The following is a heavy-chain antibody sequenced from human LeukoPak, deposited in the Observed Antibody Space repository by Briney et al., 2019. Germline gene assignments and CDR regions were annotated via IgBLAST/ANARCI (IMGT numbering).Heavy chain of an antibody. Sequence: GGSLRLSCAASGFTFSDYSMNWVRQAPGKGLEWISYIGIDSGNTNYADSVKGRFTVSGDKAKKSLYLQMNSLRVEDTAVYYCARDYKYAFDNWGQGTLVTVSS. CDR2: IGIDSGNT. CDR3: ARDYKYAFDN. CDR1: GFTFSDYS. J-gene: IGHJ4*02. V-gene: IGHV3-48*01. D-gene: IGHD5-24*01.